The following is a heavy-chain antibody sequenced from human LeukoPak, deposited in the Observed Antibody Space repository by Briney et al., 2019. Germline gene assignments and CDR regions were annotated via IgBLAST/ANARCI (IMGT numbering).Heavy chain of an antibody. CDR3: AAYYYDSSGLASDAFDI. Sequence: ASVKVSCKASGYAFTGYYMHWVRQAPGQGLEWMGWINPNIGDTNYAQKFQGRVTMTRDTSISTAYMELSRLRSDDTAVYYCAAYYYDSSGLASDAFDIWGQGTMVTVSS. CDR1: GYAFTGYY. J-gene: IGHJ3*02. CDR2: INPNIGDT. D-gene: IGHD3-22*01. V-gene: IGHV1-2*02.